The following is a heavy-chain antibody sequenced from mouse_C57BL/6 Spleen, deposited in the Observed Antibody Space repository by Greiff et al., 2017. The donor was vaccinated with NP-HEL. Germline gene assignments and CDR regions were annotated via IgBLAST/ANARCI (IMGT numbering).Heavy chain of an antibody. J-gene: IGHJ4*01. CDR3: ARTYDGYYYAMDY. CDR1: GYTFTSYW. Sequence: QVQLKESGAELAKPGASVKLSCKASGYTFTSYWMHWVKQRPGQGLEWIGYINPSSGYTKYNQKFKDKATLTADKSSSTAYMQLSSLTYEDSAVYYCARTYDGYYYAMDYWGQGTSVTVSS. D-gene: IGHD2-14*01. CDR2: INPSSGYT. V-gene: IGHV1-7*01.